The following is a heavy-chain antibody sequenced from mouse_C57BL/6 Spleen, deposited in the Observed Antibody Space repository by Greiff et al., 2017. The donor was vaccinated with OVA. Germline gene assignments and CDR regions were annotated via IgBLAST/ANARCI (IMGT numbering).Heavy chain of an antibody. Sequence: EVQLVESGGGLVKPGGSLKLSCAASGFTFSDYGMHWVRQAPEKGLGWVAYISSGSSTIYYADTVKGRFTISRDNAKNTLFLQMTSLRSEDTAMYYCARHYGYDYWGQGTTLTVSS. J-gene: IGHJ2*01. CDR1: GFTFSDYG. D-gene: IGHD2-2*01. CDR2: ISSGSSTI. CDR3: ARHYGYDY. V-gene: IGHV5-17*01.